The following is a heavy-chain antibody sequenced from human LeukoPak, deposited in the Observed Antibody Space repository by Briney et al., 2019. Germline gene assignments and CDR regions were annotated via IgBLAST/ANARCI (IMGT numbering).Heavy chain of an antibody. D-gene: IGHD3-3*01. CDR3: ATDRGWRTSGYYLYYFEY. Sequence: GSLRLSCAASGFTFSSYAMSWVRQAPGRGLEWVASIKHDGSEKYYVDSVRGRFTISRDNTMNSLYLQMSSLRAEDTAVYYCATDRGWRTSGYYLYYFEYWGQGTLVTYSS. CDR1: GFTFSSYA. CDR2: IKHDGSEK. V-gene: IGHV3-7*01. J-gene: IGHJ4*02.